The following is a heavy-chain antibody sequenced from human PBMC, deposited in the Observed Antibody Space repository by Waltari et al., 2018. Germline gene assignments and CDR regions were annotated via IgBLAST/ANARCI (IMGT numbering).Heavy chain of an antibody. V-gene: IGHV1-18*04. CDR1: GHTFTRSG. J-gene: IGHJ4*02. D-gene: IGHD4-17*01. CDR2: VSPHNGDT. CDR3: ARGAPYGDYLPCDY. Sequence: QVQLVQSGAEVEKPGASVKVSCKAIGHTFTRSGISWVRQAPGQGLEWMGWVSPHNGDTDYAQKFQGRVTMATDTFMNTAYMELRSLRPDDTAVYYCARGAPYGDYLPCDYWGQGTLVTVSS.